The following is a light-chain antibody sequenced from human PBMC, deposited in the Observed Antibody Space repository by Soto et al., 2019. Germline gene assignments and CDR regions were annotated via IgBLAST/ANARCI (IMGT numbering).Light chain of an antibody. CDR2: EVT. CDR1: SSDVGSYNL. CDR3: CSYAGGSTPWV. V-gene: IGLV2-23*02. J-gene: IGLJ3*02. Sequence: QSVLTQPASVSGSPGQSIAISCTGTSSDVGSYNLVSWYQHHPGKAPKLMIYEVTKRPSGVSDRFFASKSGNTASLTISELQAEDEADYFCCSYAGGSTPWVFGGGTKLTVL.